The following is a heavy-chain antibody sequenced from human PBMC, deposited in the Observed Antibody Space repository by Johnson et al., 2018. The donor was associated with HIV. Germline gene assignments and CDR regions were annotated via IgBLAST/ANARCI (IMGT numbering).Heavy chain of an antibody. CDR3: ARGGGCGGDCYSGYDAFDI. Sequence: QVQLVESGGGLVQPGASLTLSYAASGFTFSSYAMHWVRQAPGKGLEWVAVISYDGSNKYYADSVKGRFTISRDNSKNTLYLQMNSLRTWDTAVYYCARGGGCGGDCYSGYDAFDIWGQGTMVTVSS. CDR2: ISYDGSNK. CDR1: GFTFSSYA. J-gene: IGHJ3*02. V-gene: IGHV3-30*04. D-gene: IGHD2-21*02.